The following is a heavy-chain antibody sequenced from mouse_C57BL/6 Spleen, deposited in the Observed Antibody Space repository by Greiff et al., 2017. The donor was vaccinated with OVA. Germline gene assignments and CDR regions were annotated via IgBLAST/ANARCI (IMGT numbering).Heavy chain of an antibody. CDR3: ARWPTVGFAD. CDR1: GYSFSSSW. Sequence: VKLQQSGPELVKPGASVKISCTASGYSFSSSWMNWVKQRPGKGLEWIGRIYPGDGDTNYTGKFKGKATLTADKSSSTAYMQLSSLTSEDSAVYVWARWPTVGFADWGQGTLVTVSA. CDR2: IYPGDGDT. D-gene: IGHD1-1*01. J-gene: IGHJ3*01. V-gene: IGHV1-82*01.